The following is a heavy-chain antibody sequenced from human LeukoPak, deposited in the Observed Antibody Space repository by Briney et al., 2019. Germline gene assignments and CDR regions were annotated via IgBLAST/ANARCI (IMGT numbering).Heavy chain of an antibody. CDR3: AAGSQSTALIK. CDR2: MYTSGET. V-gene: IGHV4-4*07. J-gene: IGHJ4*02. CDR1: GGSSSSYY. D-gene: IGHD5-18*01. Sequence: SETLSLTCTVSGGSSSSYYWSWIRQPAGKGLEWIGRMYTSGETNYNPTLKSRITISLDTSKNQFFLRLSSVTAADTAVYYCAAGSQSTALIKWGQGTLVTVSS.